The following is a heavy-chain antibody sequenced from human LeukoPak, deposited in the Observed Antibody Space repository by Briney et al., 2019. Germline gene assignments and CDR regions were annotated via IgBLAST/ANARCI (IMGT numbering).Heavy chain of an antibody. V-gene: IGHV3-23*01. D-gene: IGHD3-22*01. CDR1: GFTFSSYA. CDR2: ISGSGGST. Sequence: GGSLRLSCAASGFTFSSYAMSWVRQAPGKGLEWVSAISGSGGSTYYADSAKGRFTISRDNSKNTLYLQMNSLRAEDTAVYYCAKGIRYDSSGYYNWFDPWGQGTLVTVSS. CDR3: AKGIRYDSSGYYNWFDP. J-gene: IGHJ5*02.